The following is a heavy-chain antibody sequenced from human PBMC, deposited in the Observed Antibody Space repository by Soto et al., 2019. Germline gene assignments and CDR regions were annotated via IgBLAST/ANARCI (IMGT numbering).Heavy chain of an antibody. CDR1: GYSFTSYW. Sequence: GESLKISCKGSGYSFTSYWIGWVRQMPGKGLEWMGIIYPGDSDTRYSPSFQGQVTISADKSISTAYLQWSSLKASDTAMYYCARQGSSSGWYEAYYFDYWGQGTLVTVSS. CDR3: ARQGSSSGWYEAYYFDY. D-gene: IGHD6-19*01. V-gene: IGHV5-51*01. CDR2: IYPGDSDT. J-gene: IGHJ4*02.